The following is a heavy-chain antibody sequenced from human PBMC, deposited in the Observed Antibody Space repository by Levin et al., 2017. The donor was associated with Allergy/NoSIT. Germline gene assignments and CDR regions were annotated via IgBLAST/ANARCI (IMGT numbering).Heavy chain of an antibody. CDR2: INHSGST. D-gene: IGHD6-6*01. CDR1: GGSFSGYY. V-gene: IGHV4-34*01. CDR3: ARAEYSSSFNRRRVFDY. J-gene: IGHJ4*02. Sequence: PSETLSLTCAVYGGSFSGYYWSWIRQPPGKGLEWIGEINHSGSTNYNPSLKSRVTISVDTSKNQFSLKLSSVTAADTAVYYCARAEYSSSFNRRRVFDYWGQGTLVTVSS.